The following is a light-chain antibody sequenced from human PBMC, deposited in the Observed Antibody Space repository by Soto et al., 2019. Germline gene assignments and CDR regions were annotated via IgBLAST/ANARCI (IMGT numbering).Light chain of an antibody. J-gene: IGKJ2*01. CDR1: QSVSSY. Sequence: EIVLTQSTATLSLSPGERATLSCRASQSVSSYLAWYQQKPGQAPRLLIYDASNRATGIPARFSGSGSGTDFTLNISRLEPEDFAVYYCQQRSNWPGTFGQGTKLEIK. V-gene: IGKV3-11*01. CDR3: QQRSNWPGT. CDR2: DAS.